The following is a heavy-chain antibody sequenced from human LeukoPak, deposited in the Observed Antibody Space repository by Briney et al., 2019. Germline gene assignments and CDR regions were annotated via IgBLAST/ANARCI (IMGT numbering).Heavy chain of an antibody. CDR3: ARDRGSGDSFDL. D-gene: IGHD6-19*01. J-gene: IGHJ3*01. CDR2: IWFDGSNQ. V-gene: IGHV3-33*08. Sequence: GGSLRLSCAASGFSFSSYEMNWVRQAPGKGLEWVAVIWFDGSNQYYVDSVRGRFSISRDNSKNTLYLQMNTLRAEDTGVYYCARDRGSGDSFDLWGQGAMVTVSS. CDR1: GFSFSSYE.